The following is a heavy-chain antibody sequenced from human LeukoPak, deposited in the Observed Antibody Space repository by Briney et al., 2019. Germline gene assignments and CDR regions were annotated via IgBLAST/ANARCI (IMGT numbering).Heavy chain of an antibody. CDR1: GFTFSGYG. CDR3: ARGSGAAAGAFDY. CDR2: VWYDGNNK. J-gene: IGHJ4*02. V-gene: IGHV3-33*08. D-gene: IGHD6-13*01. Sequence: PGGSLRLSCAASGFTFSGYGMHWVRQAPGKGLEWVAIVWYDGNNKYYADSVKGRFTVSRDNSKDTVSLQLNSLRAEDTAVYYCARGSGAAAGAFDYWGQGTLVTVPS.